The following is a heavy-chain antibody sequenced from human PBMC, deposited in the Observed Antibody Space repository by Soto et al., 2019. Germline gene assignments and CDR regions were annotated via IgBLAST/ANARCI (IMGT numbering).Heavy chain of an antibody. CDR3: ASRQNGEYRNSDFFDS. Sequence: SETLSLTCTVSGASISSDNYYWGWIRQPPGKGLEWIGTFYYSGNIYYNPSLRSRVTLSVDTSKNRFSLKLNSVTAADTAIYYCASRQNGEYRNSDFFDSWGQGTLVTV. V-gene: IGHV4-39*02. J-gene: IGHJ4*02. CDR1: GASISSDNYY. CDR2: FYYSGNI. D-gene: IGHD3-10*01.